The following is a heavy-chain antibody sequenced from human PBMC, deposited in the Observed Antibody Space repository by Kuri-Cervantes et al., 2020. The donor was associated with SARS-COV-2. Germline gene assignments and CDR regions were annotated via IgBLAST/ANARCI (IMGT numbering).Heavy chain of an antibody. J-gene: IGHJ4*02. CDR2: ISSSSSYI. V-gene: IGHV3-21*04. CDR3: ATDHIAAAGLFDY. CDR1: GFTFSSYS. Sequence: GESLKISCAASGFTFSSYSRNWVRQAPGKGLEWVSSISSSSSYIYYADSVKGRFTISRDNAKNSLYLQMNSLRAEDTAVYYCATDHIAAAGLFDYWGQGTLVTVSS. D-gene: IGHD6-13*01.